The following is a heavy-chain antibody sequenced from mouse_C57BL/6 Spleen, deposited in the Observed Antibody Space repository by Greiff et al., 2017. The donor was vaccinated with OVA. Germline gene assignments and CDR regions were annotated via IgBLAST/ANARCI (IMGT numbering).Heavy chain of an antibody. V-gene: IGHV1-19*01. CDR3: ARGYDYDGAYAMDY. D-gene: IGHD2-4*01. Sequence: VQLKQSGPVLVKPGASVKMSCKASGYTFTDYYMNWVKQSHGKSLEWIGVINPYNGGTSYNQKFKGKATLTVDKSSSSAYMELNSLTSEDSAVYYCARGYDYDGAYAMDYWGQGTSVTVSS. J-gene: IGHJ4*01. CDR1: GYTFTDYY. CDR2: INPYNGGT.